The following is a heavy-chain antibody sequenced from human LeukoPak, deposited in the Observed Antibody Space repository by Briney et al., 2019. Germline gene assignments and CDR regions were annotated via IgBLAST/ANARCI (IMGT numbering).Heavy chain of an antibody. Sequence: PGGSLRLSCSASGFTFSVYAIHWVRQAPGKGLEAVSIISSTGGSTYYAASVKGRFTISRDNSKNMVYLQMSSLRAEDTAIYYCVRAYDLLTGYYDYWGQGTLVTVSS. CDR3: VRAYDLLTGYYDY. CDR1: GFTFSVYA. D-gene: IGHD3-9*01. J-gene: IGHJ4*02. CDR2: ISSTGGST. V-gene: IGHV3-64D*06.